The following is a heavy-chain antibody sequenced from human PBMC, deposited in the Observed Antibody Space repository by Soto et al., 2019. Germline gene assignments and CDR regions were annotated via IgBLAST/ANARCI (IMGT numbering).Heavy chain of an antibody. CDR2: IYYSGST. D-gene: IGHD3-3*01. J-gene: IGHJ5*02. V-gene: IGHV4-59*01. CDR1: RGSISSYY. Sequence: SGGLALTCTVTRGSISSYYLSWIRQPPRKGLECIGYIYYSGSTNYNPSLKSRVTISVDTSKNQFSLELSSVTAADTAGYYCGRLPVNDYAFWSGPRFDPWGQGTLVPVYS. CDR3: GRLPVNDYAFWSGPRFDP.